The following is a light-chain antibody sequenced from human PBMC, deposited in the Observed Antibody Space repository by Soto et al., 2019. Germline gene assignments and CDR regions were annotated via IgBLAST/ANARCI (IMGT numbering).Light chain of an antibody. V-gene: IGLV2-14*01. CDR3: SSYTSSLYV. J-gene: IGLJ1*01. CDR1: SSDFGGYNY. Sequence: QSALTQPASVSGSPGQSITISCTGTSSDFGGYNYVSWYQQHPGKAPKLMIYDVSNRPSGVSNRFSGSKSGNTASLTISGLQAEDEADYYCSSYTSSLYVFGTGTKVTVL. CDR2: DVS.